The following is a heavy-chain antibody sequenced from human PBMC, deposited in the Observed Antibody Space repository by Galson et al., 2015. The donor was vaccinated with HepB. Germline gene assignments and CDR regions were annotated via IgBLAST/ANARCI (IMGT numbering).Heavy chain of an antibody. CDR3: AIHLKDGVSGRNVDWLFWFDP. CDR2: MSYSGNT. D-gene: IGHD3-9*01. J-gene: IGHJ5*02. CDR1: GASISSSIYF. Sequence: LSLTCTVSGASISSSIYFWGWIRQSPGKGLEWIATMSYSGNTYYNPSLKSRITVSVDTSKNQFFLRLSSATAADTAVYYCAIHLKDGVSGRNVDWLFWFDPGGQGTLVAVSS. V-gene: IGHV4-39*01.